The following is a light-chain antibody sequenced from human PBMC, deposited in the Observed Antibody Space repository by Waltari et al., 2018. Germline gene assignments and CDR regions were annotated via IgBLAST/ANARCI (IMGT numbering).Light chain of an antibody. J-gene: IGKJ4*01. CDR2: VAS. CDR3: QQYDGSVVT. V-gene: IGKV3-20*01. CDR1: QTITDSW. Sequence: EIVLTQSPGTLSVSPGERVTVSCRASQTITDSWLTWYHQKPGQTPRLLIYVASNRAPGIPDRFSGSGSGTDFTLTISRLEPEDSAVYYCQQYDGSVVTFGAGTKVEIK.